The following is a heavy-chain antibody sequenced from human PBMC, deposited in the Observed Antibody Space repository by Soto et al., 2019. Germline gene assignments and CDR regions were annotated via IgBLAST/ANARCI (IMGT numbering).Heavy chain of an antibody. Sequence: EVQVLESGGALVQPGGSLRLSCAASGFTFSNYVMSWVRQAPGKGLEWVSSISGSGGTTYYADSVKGRLTLSRDNSKNTRYLQMNSLRVEDTAVYYCAKNNMGYYLDYWGQGTLVTVSS. CDR2: ISGSGGTT. D-gene: IGHD3-10*01. J-gene: IGHJ4*02. CDR1: GFTFSNYV. CDR3: AKNNMGYYLDY. V-gene: IGHV3-23*01.